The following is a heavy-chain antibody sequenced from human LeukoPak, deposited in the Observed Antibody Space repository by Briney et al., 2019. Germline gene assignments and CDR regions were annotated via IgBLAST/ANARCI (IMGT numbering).Heavy chain of an antibody. CDR1: GFTFSSYS. D-gene: IGHD6-19*01. J-gene: IGHJ4*02. CDR3: ARGSTYSSGWYTGFDY. Sequence: GGSLRLSCAASGFTFSSYSMSWVRQAPGKGLEWVSSITSSSSYIYYADSVKGRFTISRDNDKKSVYLQMNSLRAEDTAVYYCARGSTYSSGWYTGFDYWGQGTLVTVSS. CDR2: ITSSSSYI. V-gene: IGHV3-21*01.